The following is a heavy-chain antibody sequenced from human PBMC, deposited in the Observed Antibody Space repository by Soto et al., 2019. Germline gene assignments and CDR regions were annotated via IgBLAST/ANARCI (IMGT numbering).Heavy chain of an antibody. J-gene: IGHJ4*02. CDR1: GGTFSSYA. CDR3: AGGREYGYGPAD. V-gene: IGHV1-69*13. Sequence: SVKVSCKASGGTFSSYAISWVRQAPGQGLEWMGGIIPIFGTANYAQKFQGRVTITADESTSTAYMELSSLRSEDTAVYYCAGGREYGYGPADWGRGTLVPVSS. D-gene: IGHD5-18*01. CDR2: IIPIFGTA.